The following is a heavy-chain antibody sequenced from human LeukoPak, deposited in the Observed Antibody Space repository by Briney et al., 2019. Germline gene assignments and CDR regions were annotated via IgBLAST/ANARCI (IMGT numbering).Heavy chain of an antibody. D-gene: IGHD3-3*01. V-gene: IGHV1-46*01. CDR1: GYTFTSYY. CDR2: INPSGGST. CDR3: ARGSRITIFGVVITPPDY. J-gene: IGHJ4*02. Sequence: ASVTVSFKASGYTFTSYYMHWVRQAPGQGLEWMGLINPSGGSTSYAQKFQGRVTMTRDMSTSTVYMELSSLRSEDTAVYYCARGSRITIFGVVITPPDYWGQGTLVTVSS.